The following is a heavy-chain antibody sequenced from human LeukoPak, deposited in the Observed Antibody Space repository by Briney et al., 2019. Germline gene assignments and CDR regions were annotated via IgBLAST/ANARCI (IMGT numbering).Heavy chain of an antibody. CDR1: GYTFTGYY. D-gene: IGHD3-22*01. CDR2: INPNSGGT. Sequence: ASVNVSCKASGYTFTGYYVHWMRQAPGQGLEWMGWINPNSGGTNYAQKFQGRVTMTRDTSISTAYMELSRLRSDDTAVYYCARGGQYVLHYDSSGYPPRGHWGQGTLVTVSS. CDR3: ARGGQYVLHYDSSGYPPRGH. V-gene: IGHV1-2*02. J-gene: IGHJ4*02.